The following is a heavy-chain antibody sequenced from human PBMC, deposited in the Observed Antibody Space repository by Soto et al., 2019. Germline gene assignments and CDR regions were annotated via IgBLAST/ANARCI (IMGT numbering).Heavy chain of an antibody. CDR2: ISTSKGDT. CDR1: GYTFTSYG. V-gene: IGHV1-18*01. Sequence: QVQLVQSGPEVKKPGASVKVSCKTSGYTFTSYGIAWVRQAPGQGLEWMGWISTSKGDTNYAQKFQGRVTMTTDTSTRTAYMELRSLRSDDTALYYCATRSSAFDFWGQGTLVTVSS. CDR3: ATRSSAFDF. J-gene: IGHJ4*02.